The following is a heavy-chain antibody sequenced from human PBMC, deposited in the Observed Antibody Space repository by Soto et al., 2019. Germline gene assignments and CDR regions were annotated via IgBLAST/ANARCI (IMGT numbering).Heavy chain of an antibody. CDR2: IIPIFGTA. CDR3: ARGLGSGSYYNDYAFDI. J-gene: IGHJ3*02. D-gene: IGHD3-10*01. Sequence: QVQLVQSGAEVKKPGSSVKVSCKASGGTFSSYAISWVRQAPGQGLEWMGGIIPIFGTANYAQKFQGRVTITADESTSTAYMELSSLRSEDTAVYYCARGLGSGSYYNDYAFDIWGQGTMVTVSS. V-gene: IGHV1-69*12. CDR1: GGTFSSYA.